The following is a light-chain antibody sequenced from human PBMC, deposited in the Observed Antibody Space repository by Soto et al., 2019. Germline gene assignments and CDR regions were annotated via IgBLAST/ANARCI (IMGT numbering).Light chain of an antibody. CDR3: QVWDSSTWV. CDR2: RDS. J-gene: IGLJ3*02. V-gene: IGLV3-9*01. CDR1: NIGSKN. Sequence: VLTQPLSVSVALGQTARITCGGNNIGSKNVHWYQQKPGQAPVLVIYRDSNRPSGIPERFSGSNSGNTATLTISRAQAGDEADYYCQVWDSSTWVFGGGTKLTVL.